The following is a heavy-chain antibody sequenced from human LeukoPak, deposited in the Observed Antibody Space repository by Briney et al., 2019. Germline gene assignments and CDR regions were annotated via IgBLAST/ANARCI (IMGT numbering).Heavy chain of an antibody. Sequence: PGGSLRLSCAASGFTFSSYAMSWVRQAPGKGLEWVSAISGSGGSTYYADSVKGRFTISRDNSKNTLHLQMNSLGAADTAVYYCVKDRDGYSGARGFDCWGQGALVTVSS. J-gene: IGHJ4*02. V-gene: IGHV3-23*01. D-gene: IGHD5-12*01. CDR3: VKDRDGYSGARGFDC. CDR1: GFTFSSYA. CDR2: ISGSGGST.